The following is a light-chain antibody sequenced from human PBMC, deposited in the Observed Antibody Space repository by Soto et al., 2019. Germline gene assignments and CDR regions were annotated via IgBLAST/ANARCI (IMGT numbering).Light chain of an antibody. Sequence: DIAMTQSPSSLSASVGDRVTITCRASQSISSHLNWYQHKPGAAPKLLIYAASTLHTGVPSRFSGSGSGTDFTLAIISLQPEDFATYFCQQSLTSLPHTFGPGTKVDIK. V-gene: IGKV1-39*01. CDR1: QSISSH. CDR3: QQSLTSLPHT. J-gene: IGKJ3*01. CDR2: AAS.